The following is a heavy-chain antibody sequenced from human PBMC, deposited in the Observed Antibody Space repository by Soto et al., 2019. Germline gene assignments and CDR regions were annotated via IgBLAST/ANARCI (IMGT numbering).Heavy chain of an antibody. CDR3: ARDIVVVVAATPRLYYYGMDV. D-gene: IGHD2-15*01. CDR1: GYTFTGYY. J-gene: IGHJ6*02. Sequence: GGSVKVSCKASGYTFTGYYMHWVRQAPGQGLEWMGWINPNSGGTNYAQKFQGRVTITTDTSISTAYMTLSRLRSDDTAVYYCARDIVVVVAATPRLYYYGMDVWGQGTTVTVSS. V-gene: IGHV1-2*02. CDR2: INPNSGGT.